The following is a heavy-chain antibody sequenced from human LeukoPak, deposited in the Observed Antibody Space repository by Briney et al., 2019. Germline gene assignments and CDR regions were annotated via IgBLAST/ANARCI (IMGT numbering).Heavy chain of an antibody. CDR3: ARDQAQYYYGSGSYDPYYFDS. CDR2: IKQDGSEK. Sequence: GGSLRLSCAASGFTFRNYWMSWVRQAPGKGLEWVANIKQDGSEKYYVDSVKGRFTISRDNAKNSLYLLMNSLRAEDTALYYCARDQAQYYYGSGSYDPYYFDSWGQGTLVTVSS. V-gene: IGHV3-7*01. CDR1: GFTFRNYW. J-gene: IGHJ4*02. D-gene: IGHD3-10*01.